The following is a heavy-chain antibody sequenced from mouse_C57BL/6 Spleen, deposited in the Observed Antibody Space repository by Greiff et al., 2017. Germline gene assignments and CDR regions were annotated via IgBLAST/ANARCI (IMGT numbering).Heavy chain of an antibody. CDR3: AKYYGSSFYAMDY. V-gene: IGHV5-17*01. D-gene: IGHD1-1*01. CDR2: ISSGSSTI. Sequence: EVKLVESGGGLVKPGGSLKLSCAASGFTFSDYGMHWVRQASEKGLEWVAYISSGSSTIYYADTVKGRFTISRDNAKNTLFLQMTSLRSEDTAMYYCAKYYGSSFYAMDYWGQGTSVTVSS. CDR1: GFTFSDYG. J-gene: IGHJ4*01.